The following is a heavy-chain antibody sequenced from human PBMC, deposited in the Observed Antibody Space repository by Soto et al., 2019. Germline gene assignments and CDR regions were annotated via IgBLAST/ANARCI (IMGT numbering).Heavy chain of an antibody. Sequence: EVQLVESGGGLVQPGGSLRLSCAASGFTFKSYWMSWLRQTPGRGLEWVANTNRDRSEKYYVDSVEGRFSISRDNAKNSLYLEMNSLRVEDTAVYYCARWSDWGQGTLVTVSS. D-gene: IGHD2-15*01. J-gene: IGHJ4*02. V-gene: IGHV3-7*01. CDR3: ARWSD. CDR2: TNRDRSEK. CDR1: GFTFKSYW.